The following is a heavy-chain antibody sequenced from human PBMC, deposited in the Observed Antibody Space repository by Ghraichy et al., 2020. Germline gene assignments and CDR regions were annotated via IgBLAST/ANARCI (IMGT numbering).Heavy chain of an antibody. J-gene: IGHJ4*02. V-gene: IGHV3-7*01. CDR1: GFTFSSSW. CDR3: AKGGWYPDY. D-gene: IGHD6-19*01. CDR2: IKQDGSEE. Sequence: GESLNISCAASGFTFSSSWMSWVRQAPGKGLEWVANIKQDGSEESYVDSVKGRFTISRDNAKNSLYLQMNSLRADDTAVYYCAKGGWYPDYWGQGTLVTVSS.